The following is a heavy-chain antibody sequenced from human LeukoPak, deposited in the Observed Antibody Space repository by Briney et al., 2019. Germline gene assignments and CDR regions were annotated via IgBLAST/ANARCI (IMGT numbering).Heavy chain of an antibody. CDR2: IYPDDSDI. D-gene: IGHD2-21*02. CDR3: ARHGGAYCSGNCFYYFDY. Sequence: GESLKISCKGSGYSFSTHCIGWVRQMPGKGLEWMGIIYPDDSDITYSPPFQGQVTISADKSISTAYLQWSSLKASDTAIYYCARHGGAYCSGNCFYYFDYWGQGTLVTVSS. CDR1: GYSFSTHC. J-gene: IGHJ4*02. V-gene: IGHV5-51*01.